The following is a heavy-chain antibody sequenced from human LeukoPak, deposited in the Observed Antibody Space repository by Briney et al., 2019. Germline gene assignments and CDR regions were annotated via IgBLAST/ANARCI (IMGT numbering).Heavy chain of an antibody. CDR2: IYYSGST. Sequence: SGTLSLTCTVSGGSISSYYWSWIRQPPGKGLEWIGYIYYSGSTNYNPSLKSRVTISVDTSKNQFSLKLSSVTAADTAVYYCARDLGYGDQAGYGFDYWGQGTLVTVSS. V-gene: IGHV4-59*01. J-gene: IGHJ4*02. CDR3: ARDLGYGDQAGYGFDY. D-gene: IGHD4-17*01. CDR1: GGSISSYY.